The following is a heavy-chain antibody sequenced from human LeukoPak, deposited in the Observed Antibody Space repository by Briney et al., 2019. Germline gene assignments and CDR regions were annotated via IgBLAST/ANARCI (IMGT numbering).Heavy chain of an antibody. J-gene: IGHJ4*02. D-gene: IGHD6-13*01. CDR3: ARGRFGSSWPGDFDY. CDR1: GGSISSYY. CDR2: IYYSGST. V-gene: IGHV4-59*01. Sequence: SETLSLTCTVSGGSISSYYWSWIRQPPGKGLDWIGYIYYSGSTNYNPSLKSRVTISVDTSKNQFSLRLSSVTAADTAVYYCARGRFGSSWPGDFDYWGQGTLVTVSS.